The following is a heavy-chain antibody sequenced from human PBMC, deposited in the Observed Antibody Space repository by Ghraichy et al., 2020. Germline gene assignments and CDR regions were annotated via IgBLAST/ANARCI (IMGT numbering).Heavy chain of an antibody. CDR1: GASISSGSYY. V-gene: IGHV4-61*02. J-gene: IGHJ5*02. CDR2: IYTSGST. D-gene: IGHD3-10*01. Sequence: SCTVSGASISSGSYYWSWIRQPAGKGLEWIGRIYTSGSTNYNPSLETRVNISLDTSKNQFSLKLSSVTAADTAVYYCARVFRSYYGSGTYLRWFDPWGQGTLVTVSS. CDR3: ARVFRSYYGSGTYLRWFDP.